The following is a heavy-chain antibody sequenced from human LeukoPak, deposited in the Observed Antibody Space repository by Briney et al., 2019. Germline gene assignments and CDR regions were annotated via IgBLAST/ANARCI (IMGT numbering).Heavy chain of an antibody. J-gene: IGHJ6*03. CDR3: ARKSGKSCDILSGYFRGYYYMDV. CDR1: GFTFRSYN. V-gene: IGHV3-21*01. CDR2: ISSSSSYI. Sequence: GGSLRLSCAASGFTFRSYNMNWVRQAPGKGLEWVSYISSSSSYIYYADSVKGRFTISRDNAKNSLYLQMNSLRAEDTAVYYCARKSGKSCDILSGYFRGYYYMDVWGKGTTVTVPS. D-gene: IGHD3-9*01.